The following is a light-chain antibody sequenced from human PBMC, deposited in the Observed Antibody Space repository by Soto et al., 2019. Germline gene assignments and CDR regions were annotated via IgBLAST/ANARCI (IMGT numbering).Light chain of an antibody. Sequence: DIQMTQSPSTLSASVGVRVTITCRASQSISSWLAWYQQKPGKAPKLLIYDASSLESGVPSRFSGSGSGTEFTLTISSLQPDDFATYYCQQYNSYSVFTFGPGTKVDIK. CDR3: QQYNSYSVFT. CDR2: DAS. J-gene: IGKJ3*01. CDR1: QSISSW. V-gene: IGKV1-5*01.